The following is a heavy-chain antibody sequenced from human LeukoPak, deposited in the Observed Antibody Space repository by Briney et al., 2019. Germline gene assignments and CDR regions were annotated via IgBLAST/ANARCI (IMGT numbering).Heavy chain of an antibody. CDR3: AASIVVVPAAKIYYYGMDV. CDR2: IYSGGST. CDR1: GFTVSSNY. D-gene: IGHD2-2*01. V-gene: IGHV3-53*01. J-gene: IGHJ6*02. Sequence: PGGSLRLSCAASGFTVSSNYMSWVRQAPGKGLEWVSVIYSGGSTYYADSVKGRFTISRDNSKNTLYLQMNSLGAEDTAVYYCAASIVVVPAAKIYYYGMDVWGQGTTVTVSS.